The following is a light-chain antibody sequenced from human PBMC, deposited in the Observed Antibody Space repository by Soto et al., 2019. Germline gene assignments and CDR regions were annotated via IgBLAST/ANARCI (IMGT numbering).Light chain of an antibody. CDR3: SSHTGGSTRV. CDR2: EVT. Sequence: QSVLTQPASVSGSPGQSIAISCTGTSSDVGGYDYVSWYQQHPDKAPKLMIYEVTKRPSGVSNRFSGSKSGNTASLTISGLQPEDEADYYCSSHTGGSTRVLGSGTRSPS. J-gene: IGLJ1*01. CDR1: SSDVGGYDY. V-gene: IGLV2-14*01.